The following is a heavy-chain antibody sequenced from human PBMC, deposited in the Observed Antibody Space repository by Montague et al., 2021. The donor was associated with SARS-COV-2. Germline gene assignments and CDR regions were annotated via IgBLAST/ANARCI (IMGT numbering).Heavy chain of an antibody. CDR1: GASINSNRHF. CDR2: IFSSGST. Sequence: SETLSLTCTVSGASINSNRHFWGWIRQAPGKGLEWNGSIFSSGSTYYNPSLKTRVSISVDTSGNRLSLKLTSVTATDTAMYFCARADSYDSSGFLNDPFNAWAHATMVPVPS. D-gene: IGHD3-22*01. V-gene: IGHV4-39*02. J-gene: IGHJ3*01. CDR3: ARADSYDSSGFLNDPFNA.